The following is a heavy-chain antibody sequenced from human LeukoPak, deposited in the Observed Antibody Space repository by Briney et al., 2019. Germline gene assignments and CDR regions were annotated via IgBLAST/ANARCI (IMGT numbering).Heavy chain of an antibody. Sequence: PSETLSLTCTVSGGSIISYYWSWIRQPAGKGLEWIGRIYTSGSTNYNPSLKSRVTMSVDTSKNQFSLKLSSVTAADTAVYYCAREMGRTTMTTFFDYWGQGTLVTVSS. CDR3: AREMGRTTMTTFFDY. J-gene: IGHJ4*02. CDR1: GGSIISYY. V-gene: IGHV4-4*07. D-gene: IGHD4-17*01. CDR2: IYTSGST.